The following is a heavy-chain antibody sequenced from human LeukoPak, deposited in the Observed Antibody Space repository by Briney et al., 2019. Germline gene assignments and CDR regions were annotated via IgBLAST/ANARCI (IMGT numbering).Heavy chain of an antibody. CDR3: AKGKVNHLGGLDY. D-gene: IGHD1-14*01. Sequence: GGSLRLSCAVSGFSFSSCAMSWVRQAPGKGLEWVSTVSETGDGTYYADSVKGRFIISRDNSKNTFCLQMDSLRADDTAMYYCAKGKVNHLGGLDYWGQGTLVTVSS. CDR2: VSETGDGT. J-gene: IGHJ4*02. V-gene: IGHV3-23*01. CDR1: GFSFSSCA.